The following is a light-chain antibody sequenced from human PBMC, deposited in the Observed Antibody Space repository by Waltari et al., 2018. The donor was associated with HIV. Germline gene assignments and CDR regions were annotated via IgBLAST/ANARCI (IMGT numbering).Light chain of an antibody. CDR3: QHYGTSRWT. Sequence: EIVLTQSPGTMSLSPGERATLSCRASQSVSSSYLAWYQQKRGQAPRLLIYGASRMATGIPDRFSGSGSGTDFTLTISRLEPEDFAVYYCQHYGTSRWTFGQGTKVEI. V-gene: IGKV3-20*01. J-gene: IGKJ1*01. CDR2: GAS. CDR1: QSVSSSY.